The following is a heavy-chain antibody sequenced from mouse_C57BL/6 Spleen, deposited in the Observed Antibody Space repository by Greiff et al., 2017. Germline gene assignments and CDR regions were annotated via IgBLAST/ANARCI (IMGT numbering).Heavy chain of an antibody. Sequence: EVQLVESGGGLVQPGGSLKLSCAASGFTFSDYYMYWVRQTPEKRLEWVAYISNGGGSTYYPDTVKGRFTISRDNAKNTLYLQMSRLKSEDTAMYYSARQDGYYGYFDVWGTGTTVTVSS. D-gene: IGHD2-3*01. V-gene: IGHV5-12*01. CDR1: GFTFSDYY. CDR2: ISNGGGST. CDR3: ARQDGYYGYFDV. J-gene: IGHJ1*03.